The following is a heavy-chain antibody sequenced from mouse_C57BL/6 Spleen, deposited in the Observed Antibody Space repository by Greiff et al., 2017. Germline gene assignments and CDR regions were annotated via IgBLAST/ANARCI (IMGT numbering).Heavy chain of an antibody. D-gene: IGHD3-2*02. J-gene: IGHJ3*01. Sequence: QVQLQQPGAELVKPGASVKLSCKASGYTFTSYWMPWVKQRPGQGLEWIGMIHPNSGSTNYNEKFKSKATLTVDKSSSTAYMQLSSLTSEDSAVYYCARSDSSGYWFAYWGKGTLVTVSA. CDR2: IHPNSGST. CDR1: GYTFTSYW. V-gene: IGHV1-64*01. CDR3: ARSDSSGYWFAY.